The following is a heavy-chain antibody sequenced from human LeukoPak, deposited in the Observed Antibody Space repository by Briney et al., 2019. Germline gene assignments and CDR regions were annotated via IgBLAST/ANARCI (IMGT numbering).Heavy chain of an antibody. J-gene: IGHJ6*03. CDR3: ARGRIASGAYYYYMDV. CDR1: GGSFSGYY. Sequence: PSGTLSLTCAVYGGSFSGYYWSWIRQPPGKGLEWIGEINHSGSTNYNPSLKSRVTISVDTSKNQFSLKLSSVTAADTAVYYCARGRIASGAYYYYMDVWGKGTTVTVSS. D-gene: IGHD2/OR15-2a*01. CDR2: INHSGST. V-gene: IGHV4-34*01.